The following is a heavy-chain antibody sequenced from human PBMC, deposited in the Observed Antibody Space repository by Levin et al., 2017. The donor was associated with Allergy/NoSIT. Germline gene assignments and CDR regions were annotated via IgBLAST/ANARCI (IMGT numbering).Heavy chain of an antibody. CDR3: ARASGSYSDYYYGMDG. CDR2: IIPIFGTA. V-gene: IGHV1-69*06. Sequence: SVKVSCKASGGTFSSYAISWVRQAPGQGLEWMGGIIPIFGTANYAQKFQGRVTITADKSTSTAYMELSSLRSEDTAVYYCARASGSYSDYYYGMDGWGQGTTVTVSS. CDR1: GGTFSSYA. J-gene: IGHJ6*02. D-gene: IGHD1-26*01.